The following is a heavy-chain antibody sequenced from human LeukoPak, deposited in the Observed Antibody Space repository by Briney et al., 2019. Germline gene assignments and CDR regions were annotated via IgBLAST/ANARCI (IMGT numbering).Heavy chain of an antibody. CDR2: ISYDGSNK. Sequence: GGSLRLSCAASGFTFRSYGMHWVRQAPGKGLEWVAVISYDGSNKYYADSVKGRFTISRDNSKNTLYLQMNSLRAEDTAVYYCAKDSAPRDYDSSGYPGKNWFDPWGQGTLVTVSS. CDR1: GFTFRSYG. CDR3: AKDSAPRDYDSSGYPGKNWFDP. D-gene: IGHD3-22*01. V-gene: IGHV3-30*18. J-gene: IGHJ5*02.